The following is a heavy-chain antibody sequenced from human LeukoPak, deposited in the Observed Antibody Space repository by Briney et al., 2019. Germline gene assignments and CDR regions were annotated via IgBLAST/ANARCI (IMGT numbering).Heavy chain of an antibody. CDR3: ARLGARQMLEY. V-gene: IGHV3-7*01. D-gene: IGHD4-17*01. J-gene: IGHJ4*02. Sequence: QTGGSLRLFCAASEFTFSSYWMSWVRQAPGKGLEWVANIKQDGGQIYYLDSVKGRFTVSRDNAKNSLYLQMNSLRAEDTAVYYCARLGARQMLEYWGQGTLVTVSS. CDR1: EFTFSSYW. CDR2: IKQDGGQI.